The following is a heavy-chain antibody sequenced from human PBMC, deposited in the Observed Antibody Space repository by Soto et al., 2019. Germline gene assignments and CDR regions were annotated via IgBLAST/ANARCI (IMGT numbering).Heavy chain of an antibody. D-gene: IGHD1-1*01. Sequence: QVQLQQWGAGLLKPSETLSLTCAVYGGFVSSGSYYWSWIRQPPGKGLEWIGEMSHSGGTHFNPSLKGRVTISVDPSNGQFSPKMSSVTAAGTALYYCARVERGTATTVVDAFDIWGPGTMVTVSS. CDR1: GGFVSSGSYY. J-gene: IGHJ3*02. CDR2: MSHSGGT. V-gene: IGHV4-34*01. CDR3: ARVERGTATTVVDAFDI.